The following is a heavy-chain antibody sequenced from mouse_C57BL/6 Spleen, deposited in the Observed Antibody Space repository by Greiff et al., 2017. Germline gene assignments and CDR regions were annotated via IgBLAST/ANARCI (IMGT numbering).Heavy chain of an antibody. CDR2: IYPGSGST. CDR1: GYTFTSYW. CDR3: AKRATSLGYGTYYWAMDY. Sequence: QVQLQQPGAELVKPGASVKMSCKASGYTFTSYWITWVKQRPGQGLEWIGVIYPGSGSTNYNEKFKSKATLTVDTSSSTAYLQLSSLTSEDTEVYSCAKRATSLGYGTYYWAMDYWGQGTSLTVSS. V-gene: IGHV1-55*01. J-gene: IGHJ4*01. D-gene: IGHD2-1*01.